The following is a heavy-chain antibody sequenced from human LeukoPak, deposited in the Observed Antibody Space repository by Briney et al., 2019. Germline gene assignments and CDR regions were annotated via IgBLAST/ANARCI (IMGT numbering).Heavy chain of an antibody. CDR2: IRHDGSDK. V-gene: IGHV3-30*02. J-gene: IGHJ4*02. CDR3: AKGSLRRTPTTEESDS. D-gene: IGHD1-14*01. CDR1: GFTFGSYG. Sequence: PGGFLRLSCAASGFTFGSYGMHWVRQAPGKGLEWVAFIRHDGSDKYYADSVKGRFTISRDNSKSTLFLQMNSLRVEDTAVYYCAKGSLRRTPTTEESDSWGQGTLVAVS.